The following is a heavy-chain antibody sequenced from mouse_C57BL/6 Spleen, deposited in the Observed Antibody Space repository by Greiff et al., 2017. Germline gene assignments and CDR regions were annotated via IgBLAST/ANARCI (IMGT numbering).Heavy chain of an antibody. V-gene: IGHV1-4*01. CDR2: INPSSGYT. CDR3: ARAYYDSYYFDY. CDR1: GYTFTSYT. J-gene: IGHJ2*01. Sequence: VQLQQSGAELARPGASVKMSCKASGYTFTSYTMHWVKQRPGQGLEWIGYINPSSGYTKYNQKFKDKATLTADKSSSTAYMQLSSLTSEDSAVYYCARAYYDSYYFDYWGQGTTLTVSS. D-gene: IGHD2-4*01.